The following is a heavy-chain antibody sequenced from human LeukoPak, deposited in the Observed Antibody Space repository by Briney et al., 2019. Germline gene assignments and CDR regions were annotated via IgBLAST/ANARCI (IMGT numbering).Heavy chain of an antibody. CDR3: VQYPLGPPFFMHG. CDR1: GFTLDEYA. V-gene: IGHV3-9*03. CDR2: ISWKSGSI. Sequence: GRSLRLSCAAAGFTLDEYAMHWVRQAPGKGREWVSGISWKSGSIGYADSVKGRFTISRDNAKNSLYLQMNSLRAQDMALYYCVQYPLGPPFFMHGRGKGTTVTVSS. J-gene: IGHJ6*03.